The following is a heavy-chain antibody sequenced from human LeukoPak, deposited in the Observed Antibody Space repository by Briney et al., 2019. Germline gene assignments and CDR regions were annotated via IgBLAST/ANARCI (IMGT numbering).Heavy chain of an antibody. J-gene: IGHJ4*02. CDR3: ARVREQLEWYFYY. CDR1: GFTFSTYG. CDR2: AWYDGSKE. V-gene: IGHV3-33*01. D-gene: IGHD1-1*01. Sequence: GGSLRLSCAASGFTFSTYGMHWVRQAPGKGLEWVAAAWYDGSKEYYADFVKGRFTISRDNSKNTLDLQMNSLRAEDTAVYYCARVREQLEWYFYYWGQGTLVTVSS.